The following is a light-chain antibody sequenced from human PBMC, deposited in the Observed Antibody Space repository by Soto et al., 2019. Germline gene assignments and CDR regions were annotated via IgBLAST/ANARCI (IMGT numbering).Light chain of an antibody. CDR1: QSVSSSY. CDR3: QQYGSSLLT. Sequence: EIVLTQSPGTLSLSPGERATLSCRASQSVSSSYLAWYQQKPGQAPRLLIYGASSRATGIPDRSSGSGSGTDFTLTISRLEPEDFAVYYCQQYGSSLLTFGGGTKVDIK. V-gene: IGKV3-20*01. CDR2: GAS. J-gene: IGKJ4*01.